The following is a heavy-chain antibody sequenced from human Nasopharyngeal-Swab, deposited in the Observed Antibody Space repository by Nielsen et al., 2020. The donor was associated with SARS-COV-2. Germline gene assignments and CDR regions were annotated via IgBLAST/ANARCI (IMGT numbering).Heavy chain of an antibody. D-gene: IGHD3-9*01. CDR3: AKAYSSSSYQRYFDWLLFGGSYYGMDV. Sequence: SVKDSCKASGGTFSSYAISWVRQAAGQGLEGMGGIIPIFGTANYAHKFQGRVTITADESTSTAYMELSSLRYEDTAVYYCAKAYSSSSYQRYFDWLLFGGSYYGMDVCGQGTTFTVSS. V-gene: IGHV1-69*13. J-gene: IGHJ6*02. CDR1: GGTFSSYA. CDR2: IIPIFGTA.